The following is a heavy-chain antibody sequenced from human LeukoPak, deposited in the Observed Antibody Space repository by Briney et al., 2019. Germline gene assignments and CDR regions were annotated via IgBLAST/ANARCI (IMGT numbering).Heavy chain of an antibody. CDR2: ISSSSSTI. J-gene: IGHJ4*02. CDR3: AREIDYGGNSGFDY. CDR1: GFTSSSYS. V-gene: IGHV3-48*01. D-gene: IGHD4-23*01. Sequence: GGSLRLSCAASGFTSSSYSMNWVRQAPGKGLEWVSYISSSSSTIYYADSVKGRFTISRDNAKNSLYLQMNSLRAEDTAVYYCAREIDYGGNSGFDYWGQGTLVTVSS.